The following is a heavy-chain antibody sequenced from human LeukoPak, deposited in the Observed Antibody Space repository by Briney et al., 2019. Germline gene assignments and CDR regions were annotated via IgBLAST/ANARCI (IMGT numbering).Heavy chain of an antibody. CDR1: GFTLSDYY. J-gene: IGHJ3*02. V-gene: IGHV3-11*01. D-gene: IGHD6-19*01. Sequence: GGSLRLSCAASGFTLSDYYMSWIRQAPGKGLECVSYISSSGSTIYYADSVKGRFTISRDNAKNSLYLQMNSLRAEDTAVYYCASSSGWHEKDAFDIWGQGTMVTVSS. CDR2: ISSSGSTI. CDR3: ASSSGWHEKDAFDI.